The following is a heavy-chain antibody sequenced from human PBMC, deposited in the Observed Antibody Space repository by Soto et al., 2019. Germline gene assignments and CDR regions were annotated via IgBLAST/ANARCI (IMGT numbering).Heavy chain of an antibody. D-gene: IGHD3-22*01. V-gene: IGHV1-18*01. CDR3: ARVGYYYDSSGYYNREYYFDY. CDR1: GYTFTSYG. CDR2: ISAYNGNT. Sequence: GASVKVSCKASGYTFTSYGISWVRQAPGQGLEWMGWISAYNGNTNYAQKLQGRVTMTTDTSTSTAYMELRSLRSDDTAVYYCARVGYYYDSSGYYNREYYFDYWGQGTLVTV. J-gene: IGHJ4*02.